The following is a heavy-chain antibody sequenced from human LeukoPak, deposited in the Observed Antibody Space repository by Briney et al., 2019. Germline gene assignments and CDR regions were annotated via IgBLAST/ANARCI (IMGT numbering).Heavy chain of an antibody. CDR2: IYYSGST. Sequence: VKPSETLSLTCTVSGGSISSYYWSWIRQPPGKGLEWIGYIYYSGSTNYNPSLKSRVTISVDTSKNQFSLKLSSVTAADTAVYYCARRISSGWHHSTRNSAFDIWGQGTMVTVSS. CDR1: GGSISSYY. V-gene: IGHV4-59*08. CDR3: ARRISSGWHHSTRNSAFDI. D-gene: IGHD6-19*01. J-gene: IGHJ3*02.